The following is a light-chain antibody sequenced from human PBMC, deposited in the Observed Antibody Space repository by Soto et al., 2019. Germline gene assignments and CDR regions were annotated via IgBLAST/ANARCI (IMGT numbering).Light chain of an antibody. Sequence: QSVLTQSPSASASLGASVKLTCTRSSGHSSYAIAWHQQQPEKGPRYLMKLNSDGSHSKGDGIPDRSSGSSSGAERYLTTSCLQSEDAADSYCQTWGTGIHYVFGTGTKVTVL. CDR1: SGHSSYA. CDR3: QTWGTGIHYV. CDR2: LNSDGSH. J-gene: IGLJ1*01. V-gene: IGLV4-69*01.